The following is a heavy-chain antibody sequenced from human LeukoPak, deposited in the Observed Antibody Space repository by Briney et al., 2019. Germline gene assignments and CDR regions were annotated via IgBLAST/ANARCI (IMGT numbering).Heavy chain of an antibody. CDR2: IIPIFGTA. D-gene: IGHD4-17*01. CDR3: ARVSYGDYGYYYDMDV. V-gene: IGHV1-69*05. J-gene: IGHJ6*03. CDR1: GGTFSSYA. Sequence: AASLKVSCKASGGTFSSYAISWVRQAPGQGLEWMGGIIPIFGTANYAQKFQGRVTMTKNTSIRTAYMELSSLRSEDTAVYYCARVSYGDYGYYYDMDVWGKGTTVTISS.